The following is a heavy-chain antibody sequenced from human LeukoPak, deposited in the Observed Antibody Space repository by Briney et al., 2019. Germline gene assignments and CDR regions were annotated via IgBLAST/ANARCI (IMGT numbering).Heavy chain of an antibody. CDR3: AKISSSAESNFDY. CDR2: IWPDGSKK. D-gene: IGHD6-25*01. Sequence: GGPLRLSCAASGFTFSTYAMHWVRQAPGKGLEWVAFIWPDGSKKYYADSVKGRFAISRENSKNTVYLQMNDLRPEGTALYFCAKISSSAESNFDYWGQGTLLTVSS. J-gene: IGHJ4*02. V-gene: IGHV3-30*02. CDR1: GFTFSTYA.